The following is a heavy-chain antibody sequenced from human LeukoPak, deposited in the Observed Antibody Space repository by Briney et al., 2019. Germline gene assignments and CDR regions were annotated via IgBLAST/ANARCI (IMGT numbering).Heavy chain of an antibody. J-gene: IGHJ4*02. CDR3: ARDRGHYDILTGNFDY. CDR2: IWCDGSNK. D-gene: IGHD3-9*01. V-gene: IGHV3-33*01. CDR1: GFTFSSYA. Sequence: GGSLRVSCAASGFTFSSYAMHWVRQAPGKGLEWVAVIWCDGSNKYYADSVKGRFTISRDNSKNTLYLQMNGLRAEDTAVYYCARDRGHYDILTGNFDYWGQGTLVTVSS.